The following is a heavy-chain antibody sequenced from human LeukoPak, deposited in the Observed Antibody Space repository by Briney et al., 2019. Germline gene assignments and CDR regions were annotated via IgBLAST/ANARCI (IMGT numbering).Heavy chain of an antibody. CDR1: GYTFTGYY. CDR2: INPSSGVT. J-gene: IGHJ4*02. CDR3: ARDLTRIAVAGTGNY. Sequence: ASVKVSCKASGYTFTGYYMHWVRQAPGQGLEWMGWINPSSGVTNYAQEFQGRVTMTRDTSISTAYMELSRLRSDDTAVYYCARDLTRIAVAGTGNYWGQGTLVTVSS. D-gene: IGHD6-19*01. V-gene: IGHV1-2*02.